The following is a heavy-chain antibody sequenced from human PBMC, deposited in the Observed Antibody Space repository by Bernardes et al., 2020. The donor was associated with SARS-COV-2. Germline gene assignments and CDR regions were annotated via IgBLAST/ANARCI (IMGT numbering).Heavy chain of an antibody. D-gene: IGHD1-26*01. CDR2: VYYTGST. J-gene: IGHJ4*02. CDR1: GGSMKSGDSAGSYY. Sequence: SETLSLTCTVSGGSMKSGDSAGSYYWSWIRQTAGKGLEWIGRVYYTGSTRYNPSLKSRVTISVDMSKNQFSLRLTSVTAADTAVYFCARGREWAAVYYFDYWGQGTQVTVSS. CDR3: ARGREWAAVYYFDY. V-gene: IGHV4-61*02.